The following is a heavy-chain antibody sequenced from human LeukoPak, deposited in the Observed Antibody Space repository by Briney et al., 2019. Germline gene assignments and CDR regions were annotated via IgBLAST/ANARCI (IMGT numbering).Heavy chain of an antibody. CDR3: ARGSDYYDSSGYYSKLGY. Sequence: PGRSLRLSCAASGFTFDDYAMHWVRQAPGKGLEWVSGISWNSGSIGYADSVKGRFTISRDNAKNSLYLQMNRLRAEDTALYYCARGSDYYDSSGYYSKLGYWGQGTLVTVSS. V-gene: IGHV3-9*01. CDR1: GFTFDDYA. CDR2: ISWNSGSI. D-gene: IGHD3-22*01. J-gene: IGHJ4*02.